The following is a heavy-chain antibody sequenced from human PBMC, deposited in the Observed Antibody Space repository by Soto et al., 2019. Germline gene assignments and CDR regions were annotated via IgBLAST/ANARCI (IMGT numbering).Heavy chain of an antibody. J-gene: IGHJ4*02. Sequence: QVQLVQSGPEVKKPGSSVKVSCKDSGGLFSSFAISWVRQAPGQGLEWLGGIIPVFGTTNYAEKFQDRVTITADESTTTAYMERTSLRSGDTAVYYCARGGGPYVWFNEFWGQGTLVTVSS. D-gene: IGHD3-10*02. V-gene: IGHV1-69*01. CDR1: GGLFSSFA. CDR3: ARGGGPYVWFNEF. CDR2: IIPVFGTT.